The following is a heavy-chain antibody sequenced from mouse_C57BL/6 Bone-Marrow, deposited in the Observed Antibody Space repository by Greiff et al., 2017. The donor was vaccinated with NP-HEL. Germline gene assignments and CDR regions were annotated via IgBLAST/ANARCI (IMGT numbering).Heavy chain of an antibody. CDR1: GFTFSSYA. J-gene: IGHJ3*01. Sequence: EVMLVESGGGLVKPGGSLKLSCAASGFTFSSYAMSWVRQTPEKRLEWVATISDGGSYTYYPDNVKGRFTISRDNAKNNLYLQMSHLKSEDTAMYYCAREPPTGGFSWFAYWGQGTLVTVSA. CDR3: AREPPTGGFSWFAY. D-gene: IGHD4-1*02. V-gene: IGHV5-4*01. CDR2: ISDGGSYT.